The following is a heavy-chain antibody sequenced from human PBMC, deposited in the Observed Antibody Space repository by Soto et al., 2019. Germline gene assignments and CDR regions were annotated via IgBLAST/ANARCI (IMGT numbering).Heavy chain of an antibody. CDR1: GFTFSNYA. Sequence: GGSLRPSCAASGFTFSNYAMHWVRQAPGKGLEWVAVISYDGSDKYNANSVKGRFTISRDNSKNTLYLQMNSQRAEDTAVYYCARDTGPNGYNYYYFGMDVWGQGTTVTVSS. J-gene: IGHJ6*02. CDR2: ISYDGSDK. V-gene: IGHV3-30-3*01. D-gene: IGHD2-8*01. CDR3: ARDTGPNGYNYYYFGMDV.